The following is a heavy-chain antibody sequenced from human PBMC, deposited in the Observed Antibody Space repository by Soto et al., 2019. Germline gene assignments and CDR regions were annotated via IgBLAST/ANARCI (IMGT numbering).Heavy chain of an antibody. CDR1: GSTFSSYT. J-gene: IGHJ6*02. V-gene: IGHV3-23*01. D-gene: IGHD3-9*01. CDR3: AREERSNTGYYYVTGDFYHHALDV. Sequence: GGSLRLSCAAPGSTFSSYTFHWVRQAPGKGLEWVSCITGSGDLTHYAESVQGRFTISRDQSRNMVYLQMESLRVEDTAVYYCAREERSNTGYYYVTGDFYHHALDVWAQGTPVTVSS. CDR2: ITGSGDLT.